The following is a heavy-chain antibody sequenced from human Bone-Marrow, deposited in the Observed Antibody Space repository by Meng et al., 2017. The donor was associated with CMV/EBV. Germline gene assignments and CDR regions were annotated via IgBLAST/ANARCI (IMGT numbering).Heavy chain of an antibody. Sequence: GGSLRLSCAASGFTFSNYAMSWVRQAPGKGLEWVSLISGSGYSTYYADSVKGRFTIPRDNSKNTLYLQMNSLRAEDAAVYYCAKPPPHYYDTSGYQLGSFYFDYWGQGTLVTVSS. V-gene: IGHV3-23*01. D-gene: IGHD3-22*01. CDR2: ISGSGYST. CDR3: AKPPPHYYDTSGYQLGSFYFDY. CDR1: GFTFSNYA. J-gene: IGHJ4*02.